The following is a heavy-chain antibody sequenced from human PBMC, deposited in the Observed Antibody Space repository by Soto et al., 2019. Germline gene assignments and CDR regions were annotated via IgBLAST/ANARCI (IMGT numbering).Heavy chain of an antibody. CDR3: AKGSSYYDFWSELDP. CDR2: ISYDGSNK. Sequence: QVQLVESGGGVVQPGRSLRLSCAASGFTFSSYGMHWVRQAPGKGLERVAVISYDGSNKYYADSVKGRFTISRDNSKNTLYLQMNSLRAEDTAVYYCAKGSSYYDFWSELDPWGQGTLVTVSS. D-gene: IGHD3-3*01. CDR1: GFTFSSYG. V-gene: IGHV3-30*18. J-gene: IGHJ5*02.